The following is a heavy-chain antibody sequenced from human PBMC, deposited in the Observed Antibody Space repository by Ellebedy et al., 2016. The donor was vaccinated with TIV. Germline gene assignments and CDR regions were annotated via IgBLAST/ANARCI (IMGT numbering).Heavy chain of an antibody. CDR2: IYTDGGT. D-gene: IGHD4-17*01. CDR3: ARDPGGGGDYGANWFDP. CDR1: GFIFNTYG. J-gene: IGHJ5*02. V-gene: IGHV3-66*01. Sequence: GESLKISCAASGFIFNTYGMHWVRQAPGKGLEWVSIIYTDGGTNYTDSVKGRFTISRDTSKNTLYLQMNSLRAQDTAVYYCARDPGGGGDYGANWFDPWGQGTLVTVSS.